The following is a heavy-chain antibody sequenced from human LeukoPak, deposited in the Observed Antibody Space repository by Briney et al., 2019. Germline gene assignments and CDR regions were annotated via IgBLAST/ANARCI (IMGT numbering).Heavy chain of an antibody. J-gene: IGHJ4*02. D-gene: IGHD4-17*01. V-gene: IGHV1-69*04. CDR2: IIPILGIA. Sequence: GSSVKVSCKASGGTFSSYAISWVRQAPGQGLEWTGRIIPILGIANYAQKFQGRVTITADKSTSTAYMELSSLRSEDTAVYYCARSAYGDSHFDYWGQGTLVTVSS. CDR1: GGTFSSYA. CDR3: ARSAYGDSHFDY.